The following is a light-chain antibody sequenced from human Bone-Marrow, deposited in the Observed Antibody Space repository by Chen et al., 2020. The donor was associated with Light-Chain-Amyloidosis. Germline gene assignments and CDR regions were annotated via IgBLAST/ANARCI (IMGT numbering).Light chain of an antibody. CDR2: EVT. J-gene: IGLJ1*01. CDR3: SSFTSSSSYV. V-gene: IGLV2-14*01. CDR1: SSDVGGYNY. Sequence: QSALTQPASVSGSPRQSITVSCTGTSSDVGGYNYVSWYQQHPGKAPKLILYEVTNRPSGVSNRFSGSKSGNTASLTISGLQAEDEADYYCSSFTSSSSYVFGPGTKVTVL.